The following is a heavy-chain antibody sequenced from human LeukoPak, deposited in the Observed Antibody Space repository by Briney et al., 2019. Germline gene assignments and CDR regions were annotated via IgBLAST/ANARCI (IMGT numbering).Heavy chain of an antibody. J-gene: IGHJ4*02. CDR3: AKKGTAAIVGATPHIDY. D-gene: IGHD1-26*01. V-gene: IGHV3-30*18. CDR1: GFTFSTYG. Sequence: GGSLRLSCTASGFTFSTYGMHWVRQAPGKGLEWVTLISYDGSTKYYSDSVKGRFTISRDNSKNTLYLQMNSLRAEDTAVYYCAKKGTAAIVGATPHIDYWGQGTLVTVSS. CDR2: ISYDGSTK.